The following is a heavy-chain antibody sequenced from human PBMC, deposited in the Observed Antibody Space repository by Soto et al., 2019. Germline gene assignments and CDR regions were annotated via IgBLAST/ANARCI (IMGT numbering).Heavy chain of an antibody. CDR2: MNPDTGNT. V-gene: IGHV1-8*01. Sequence: QVQLVQSGAEVENPGASVKVSCKASGYTFTTYDFNWVRQAPGHGLEWMGWMNPDTGNTGYAQKFQGRVTMTRETSISTAFMALSGLTAEDTAVYYCASALGYSSTSRLDLWGQGTLVTVSS. D-gene: IGHD6-19*01. CDR1: GYTFTTYD. J-gene: IGHJ4*02. CDR3: ASALGYSSTSRLDL.